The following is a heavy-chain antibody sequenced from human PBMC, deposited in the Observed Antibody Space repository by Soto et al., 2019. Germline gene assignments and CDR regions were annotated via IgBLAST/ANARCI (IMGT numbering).Heavy chain of an antibody. Sequence: QVPLVESGGGVVQPGRSLRLSCAASGFTFSSYGMHWVRQAPGKGLEWMAVISYDGSNKYYGDSVKGRLTISRDNSKNTVYLQMDRLRAEDTAVYYCAKAYITMVRVDYFDNWGQGILVTVSS. V-gene: IGHV3-30*18. CDR2: ISYDGSNK. CDR1: GFTFSSYG. CDR3: AKAYITMVRVDYFDN. D-gene: IGHD3-10*01. J-gene: IGHJ4*02.